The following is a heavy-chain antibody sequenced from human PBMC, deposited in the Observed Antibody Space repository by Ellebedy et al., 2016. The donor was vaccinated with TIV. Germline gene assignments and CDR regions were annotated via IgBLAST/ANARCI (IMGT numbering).Heavy chain of an antibody. CDR1: GYTFTSYG. J-gene: IGHJ4*02. V-gene: IGHV1-8*02. Sequence: ASVKVSCXASGYTFTSYGISWVRQATGQGLEWMGWMNPNSGNTGYAQKFQGRVTMTRNTSISTAYMELSSLRSEDTAVYYCARGRGPRGSGWAPRRDYWGQGTLVTVSS. CDR2: MNPNSGNT. D-gene: IGHD6-19*01. CDR3: ARGRGPRGSGWAPRRDY.